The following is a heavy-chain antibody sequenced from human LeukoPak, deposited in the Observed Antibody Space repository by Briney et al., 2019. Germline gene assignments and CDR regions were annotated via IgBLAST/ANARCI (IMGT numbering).Heavy chain of an antibody. J-gene: IGHJ4*02. CDR2: ISWNSAAI. V-gene: IGHV3-9*03. CDR1: GFNFDGYA. D-gene: IGHD2-2*01. Sequence: PGGSLRLSCAASGFNFDGYAMHWVRRAPGKGLEWVAGISWNSAAIGYADSVKGRFTISRDNAKNSLYLQMNSLRTEDMALYYCAKGLAQLLPDYFDYWGQGTLVTVSS. CDR3: AKGLAQLLPDYFDY.